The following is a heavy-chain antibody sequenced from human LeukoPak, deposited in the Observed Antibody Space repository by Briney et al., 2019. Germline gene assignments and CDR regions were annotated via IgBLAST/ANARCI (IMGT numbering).Heavy chain of an antibody. D-gene: IGHD5-18*01. V-gene: IGHV3-30*03. CDR1: GFTFRSYG. J-gene: IGHJ3*02. Sequence: SGGSLRLSCAASGFTFRSYGMQWVRQAPGKGLEWVAVISYDGSSKYYADSVKGRFTISRDNSKNTLYLQMNSLRAEDTAVYYCARARSSYGYGDAFDIWGQGTMVTVSS. CDR2: ISYDGSSK. CDR3: ARARSSYGYGDAFDI.